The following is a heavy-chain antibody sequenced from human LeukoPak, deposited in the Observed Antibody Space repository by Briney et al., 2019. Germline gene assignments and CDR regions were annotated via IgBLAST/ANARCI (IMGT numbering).Heavy chain of an antibody. D-gene: IGHD3-10*01. CDR3: ARDTWNYLLDY. CDR1: GVSFSTYC. CDR2: SKADRSSD. V-gene: IGHV3-7*01. J-gene: IGHJ4*02. Sequence: GGSLRLSCAASGVSFSTYCMTWVRQAPGKGLEWVAESKADRSSDDYLNSLKSRFTISRDNAKNSLYLQMNNLRAEDTAIYYCARDTWNYLLDYWGQGILVTVSS.